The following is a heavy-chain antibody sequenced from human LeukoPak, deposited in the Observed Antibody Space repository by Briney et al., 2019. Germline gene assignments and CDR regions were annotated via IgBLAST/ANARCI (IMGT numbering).Heavy chain of an antibody. CDR1: GFTFSSYW. V-gene: IGHV3-7*03. J-gene: IGHJ4*02. CDR2: IKQDRSEK. Sequence: PGGSLRLSCAASGFTFSSYWMSWVRQAPGKGLEWVANIKQDRSEKYYVDSVKGRFTISRDNAKNSLYLQMNSLRAEDTAVYYCAREGPLYCSSTSCYAHYFDYWGQGTLVTVSS. D-gene: IGHD2-2*01. CDR3: AREGPLYCSSTSCYAHYFDY.